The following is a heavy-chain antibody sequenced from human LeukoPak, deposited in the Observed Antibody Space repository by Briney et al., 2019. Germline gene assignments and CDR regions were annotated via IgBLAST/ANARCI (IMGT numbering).Heavy chain of an antibody. Sequence: GGSLRLSCAASGFTFSTYGMHWVRQAPGKGLAWVAVIWDDGTNKYYADSVKGRFTISRDNSRSTLYLQMNSLRAEDTAVYYCARAEVPGAIKSGAFDIWGQGTMVTVSS. CDR3: ARAEVPGAIKSGAFDI. J-gene: IGHJ3*02. V-gene: IGHV3-33*01. CDR1: GFTFSTYG. CDR2: IWDDGTNK. D-gene: IGHD2-2*01.